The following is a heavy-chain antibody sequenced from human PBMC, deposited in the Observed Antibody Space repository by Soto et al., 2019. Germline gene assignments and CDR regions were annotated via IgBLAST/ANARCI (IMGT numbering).Heavy chain of an antibody. Sequence: GESLKISCKGSGYSFTTYWIGWVRQMPGKGLEGMGIIYPGDSNARYSPSSQGQVTISADKSISTAYLQWSSLKASDTAMYYCAREIYSSSWLNWFDPWGQGTLVTVSS. J-gene: IGHJ5*02. CDR2: IYPGDSNA. D-gene: IGHD6-13*01. CDR1: GYSFTTYW. CDR3: AREIYSSSWLNWFDP. V-gene: IGHV5-51*01.